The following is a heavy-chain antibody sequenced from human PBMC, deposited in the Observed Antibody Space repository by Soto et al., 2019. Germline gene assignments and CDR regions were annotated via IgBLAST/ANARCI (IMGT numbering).Heavy chain of an antibody. V-gene: IGHV3-30*18. CDR3: AKMQDLRSNWFDP. J-gene: IGHJ5*02. D-gene: IGHD4-17*01. Sequence: PGGSLRLSCAASGFTFSSYGMHWVRQAPGKGLEWVAVISYDGSNKYYADSVKGRFTISRDNSKNTLYLQMNSLRAEDTAVYYCAKMQDLRSNWFDPCGQGTLVTVSS. CDR1: GFTFSSYG. CDR2: ISYDGSNK.